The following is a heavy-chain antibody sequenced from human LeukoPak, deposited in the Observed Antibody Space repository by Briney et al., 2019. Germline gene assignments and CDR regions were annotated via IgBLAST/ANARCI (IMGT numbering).Heavy chain of an antibody. D-gene: IGHD3-16*01. CDR3: ARLYGYFDY. CDR2: IYKSGST. V-gene: IGHV4-39*01. CDR1: GFTFSSHSMN. J-gene: IGHJ4*02. Sequence: GSLRLSCAASGFTFSSHSMNWVRQAPGKGLEWIGSIYKSGSTYYNPSLKSRVTISVDSSKNQFSLKLRFVTAADTAVYYCARLYGYFDYWGQGILVTVPS.